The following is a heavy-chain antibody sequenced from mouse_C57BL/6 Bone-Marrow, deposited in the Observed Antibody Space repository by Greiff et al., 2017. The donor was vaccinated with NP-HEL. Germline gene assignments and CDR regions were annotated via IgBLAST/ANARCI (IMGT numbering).Heavy chain of an antibody. D-gene: IGHD3-2*02. CDR3: GGAQATYGYFDY. V-gene: IGHV1-50*01. CDR1: GYTFTSYW. J-gene: IGHJ2*01. CDR2: IDPSDSYT. Sequence: VQLQQPGAELVKPGASVKLSCKASGYTFTSYWMQWVKQRPGQGLEWIGEIDPSDSYTNYNQKFKGKATLTVDTSSSTAYMQLSSLTSEDSAVYYCGGAQATYGYFDYWGQGTTLTVSS.